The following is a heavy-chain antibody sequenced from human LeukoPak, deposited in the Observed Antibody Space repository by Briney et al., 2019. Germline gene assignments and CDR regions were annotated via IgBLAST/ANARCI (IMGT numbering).Heavy chain of an antibody. J-gene: IGHJ3*02. V-gene: IGHV3-9*01. CDR2: ISWNSGSI. D-gene: IGHD6-13*01. Sequence: GGSLRLSCAASGFTFDDYAMHWVRQAPGKGLEWVSGISWNSGSIGYADSVKGRFTISRDNAKNSLYLQMNSLRAEDTALYYCAKDLAAAAPRAFDIWGQGTMVTVSS. CDR3: AKDLAAAAPRAFDI. CDR1: GFTFDDYA.